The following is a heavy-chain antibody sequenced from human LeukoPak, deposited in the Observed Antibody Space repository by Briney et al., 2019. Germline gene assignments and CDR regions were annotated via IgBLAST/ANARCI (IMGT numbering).Heavy chain of an antibody. Sequence: GGSLRLSCAASGFTFSSYAMHWVRQAPGKGLEWGAVISYDGSNKYYADSVKGRFTISRDNSKNTLYLQMNSLRAEDTAVYYCARSLLRYFDWLPQGYWGQGTLVTVSS. D-gene: IGHD3-9*01. CDR3: ARSLLRYFDWLPQGY. V-gene: IGHV3-30*04. CDR1: GFTFSSYA. J-gene: IGHJ4*02. CDR2: ISYDGSNK.